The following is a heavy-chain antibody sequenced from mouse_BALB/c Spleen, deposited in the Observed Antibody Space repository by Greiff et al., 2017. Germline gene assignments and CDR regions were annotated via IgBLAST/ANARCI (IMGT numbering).Heavy chain of an antibody. CDR1: GYSITSDYA. D-gene: IGHD2-3*01. V-gene: IGHV3-2*02. CDR3: ASGYDGYYSYYFDY. Sequence: ESGPGLVKPSQSLSLTCTVTGYSITSDYAWNWIRQFPGNKLEWMGYISYSGSTSYNPSLKSRISITRDTSKNQFFLQLNSVTTEDTATYYCASGYDGYYSYYFDYWGQGTTLTVSS. CDR2: ISYSGST. J-gene: IGHJ2*01.